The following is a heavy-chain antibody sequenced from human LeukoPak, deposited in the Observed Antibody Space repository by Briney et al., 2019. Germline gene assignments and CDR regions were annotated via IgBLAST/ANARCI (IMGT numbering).Heavy chain of an antibody. CDR1: GGSISSSRYY. D-gene: IGHD2-21*02. CDR3: ASSNCGGDCYYHYYYGMDV. J-gene: IGHJ6*02. CDR2: IYYSGSA. Sequence: PSETLSLTCTVSGGSISSSRYYWGWLRQPPGKGLEWIGSIYYSGSAYYNPSLKSRVTISVDTSKNQFSLRLRSVAAADTAVYYCASSNCGGDCYYHYYYGMDVWGQGTTVTVSS. V-gene: IGHV4-39*01.